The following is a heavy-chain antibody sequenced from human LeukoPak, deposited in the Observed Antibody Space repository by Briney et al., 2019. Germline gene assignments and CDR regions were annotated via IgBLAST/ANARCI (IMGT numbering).Heavy chain of an antibody. V-gene: IGHV1-2*02. CDR2: INPNSGGT. CDR1: GYTFTGYY. Sequence: GASVTVSCKASGYTFTGYYMHWVRQAPGQGLEWMGWINPNSGGTNCAQKFQGRVTMTRDTSISTAYMELSRLRSDDTAVYYYARDKRTYYYDAWGQGTLVTVSS. J-gene: IGHJ5*02. CDR3: ARDKRTYYYDA. D-gene: IGHD3-22*01.